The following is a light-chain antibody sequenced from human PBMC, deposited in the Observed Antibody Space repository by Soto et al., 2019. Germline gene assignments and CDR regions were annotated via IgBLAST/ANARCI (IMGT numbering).Light chain of an antibody. CDR2: KAS. CDR3: QQYKRFALT. CDR1: QSITSW. V-gene: IGKV1-5*03. J-gene: IGKJ4*01. Sequence: DIQMTQSPSTLSASVGDRVTITCRASQSITSWLAWYQQKPGKAPNLLIYKASSLEGGVPSRFSGSGSGTEFTLTISSLQPDDFATYYCQQYKRFALTFGGGTKVEIK.